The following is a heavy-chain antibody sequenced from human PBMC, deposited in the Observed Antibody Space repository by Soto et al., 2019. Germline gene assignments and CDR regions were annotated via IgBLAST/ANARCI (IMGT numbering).Heavy chain of an antibody. CDR2: TSYDGNNK. Sequence: QVQLVEFGGGGVQPGTSLRLSCAPSGFRFKSFVMHWVRQAPGKGLEWVAFTSYDGNNKDYGDSVKGRFTVSRDNSQNTLHLQMDFLRPEDTALYYCARWGTTGGFDLWGQGTLVSVSS. CDR3: ARWGTTGGFDL. CDR1: GFRFKSFV. J-gene: IGHJ4*02. D-gene: IGHD3-16*01. V-gene: IGHV3-30*19.